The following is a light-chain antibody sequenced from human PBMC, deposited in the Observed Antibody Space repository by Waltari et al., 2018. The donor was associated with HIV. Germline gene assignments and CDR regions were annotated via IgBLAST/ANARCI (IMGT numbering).Light chain of an antibody. Sequence: EIVLTQSQGTLSLSPGETATLSCRASQSVSTYLAWYQQKPGQAPRLLIYDAVRRATGIPDRFSGSGSGTDFTLTISALEPGDFAVYYCQQRGDWPPMYTFGQGTKLQIK. CDR2: DAV. CDR1: QSVSTY. J-gene: IGKJ2*01. CDR3: QQRGDWPPMYT. V-gene: IGKV3-11*01.